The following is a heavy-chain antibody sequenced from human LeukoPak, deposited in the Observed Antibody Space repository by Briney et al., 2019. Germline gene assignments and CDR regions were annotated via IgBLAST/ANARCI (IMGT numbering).Heavy chain of an antibody. CDR1: GGSISSSYYY. D-gene: IGHD3-22*01. V-gene: IGHV4-39*01. CDR2: IYYSVTT. CDR3: AGPFFYDSSGYYTAFDY. Sequence: SETLPLTCTVSGGSISSSYYYWGWIRQPPGKGLPWIGSIYYSVTTYSNPSLRSRVTISVDTSKNQFSLKLSSVTAADTAVYYCAGPFFYDSSGYYTAFDYWGQEILVTVSS. J-gene: IGHJ4*02.